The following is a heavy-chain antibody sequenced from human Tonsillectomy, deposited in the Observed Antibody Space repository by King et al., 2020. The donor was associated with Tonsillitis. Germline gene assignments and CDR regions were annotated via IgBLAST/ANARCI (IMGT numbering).Heavy chain of an antibody. CDR1: GFTVTTNY. V-gene: IGHV3-53*01. CDR2: LYSEGTT. D-gene: IGHD2-2*01. J-gene: IGHJ1*01. Sequence: VQLVESGGGLMQPGGSLRLSCAASGFTVTTNYMTWVRQAPGKGLEWVSFLYSEGTTYYADPVKGRFTISRDNSKNTLFLQINSLRAEDTTVYFCARGTRPGYFQRGGVGTLVIVSS. CDR3: ARGTRPGYFQR.